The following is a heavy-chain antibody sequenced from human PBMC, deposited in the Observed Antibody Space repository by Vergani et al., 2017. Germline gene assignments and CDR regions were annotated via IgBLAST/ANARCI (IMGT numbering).Heavy chain of an antibody. Sequence: QVQLQESGPGLVKPSETLSLTCTVSGGSISSYYWSWIRQPPGKGLEWIGYIYYSGSTNYNPSLKSRVTISVDTSKNQFSLKLSSVTAADTAVYYCAKEGLTMVRLFDYWGQGTLVTVSS. J-gene: IGHJ4*02. CDR2: IYYSGST. V-gene: IGHV4-59*01. D-gene: IGHD3-10*01. CDR3: AKEGLTMVRLFDY. CDR1: GGSISSYY.